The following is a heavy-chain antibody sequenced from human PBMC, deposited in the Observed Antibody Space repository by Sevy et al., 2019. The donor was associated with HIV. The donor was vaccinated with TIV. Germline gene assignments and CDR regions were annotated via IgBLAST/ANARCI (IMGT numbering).Heavy chain of an antibody. Sequence: SETLSLTCSVSGGSISSYFWTWIRQPPGKGLEWIGHIYYTGSANYNPSLKSRGAISIDKSKSQFSLNLSSVTAADTAVYYCARDDASNPRVLDYWGQGALVTVSS. CDR1: GGSISSYF. CDR2: IYYTGSA. D-gene: IGHD3-3*01. V-gene: IGHV4-59*01. CDR3: ARDDASNPRVLDY. J-gene: IGHJ4*02.